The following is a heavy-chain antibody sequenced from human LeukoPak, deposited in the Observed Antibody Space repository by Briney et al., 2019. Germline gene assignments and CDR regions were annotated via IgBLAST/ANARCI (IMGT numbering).Heavy chain of an antibody. Sequence: ASVKVSCKASGYTFTGYYMHWVRQATGQGLEWMGWMNPNSGNTGYAQKFQGRVTMTRNTSISTAYMELSSLRSEDTAVYYCARDLIQLWFDYWGQGTLVTVSS. CDR3: ARDLIQLWFDY. D-gene: IGHD5-18*01. CDR1: GYTFTGYY. CDR2: MNPNSGNT. J-gene: IGHJ4*02. V-gene: IGHV1-8*02.